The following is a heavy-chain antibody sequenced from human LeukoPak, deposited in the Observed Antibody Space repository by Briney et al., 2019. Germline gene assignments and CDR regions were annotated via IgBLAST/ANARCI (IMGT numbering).Heavy chain of an antibody. Sequence: PGGSLRLSCAASGFTFSSYSMNWVRQAPGKGLEWVSYISSSSSTIYYADSVKGRFTISRDNAKNSLYLQMNSLRDEDTAVYYCARDWDSSSWEILGYFDYWGQGTLVTVSS. CDR1: GFTFSSYS. CDR2: ISSSSSTI. D-gene: IGHD6-13*01. CDR3: ARDWDSSSWEILGYFDY. J-gene: IGHJ4*02. V-gene: IGHV3-48*02.